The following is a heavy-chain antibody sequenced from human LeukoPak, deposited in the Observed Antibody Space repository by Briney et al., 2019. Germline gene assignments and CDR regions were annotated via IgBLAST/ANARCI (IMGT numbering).Heavy chain of an antibody. J-gene: IGHJ4*02. CDR2: IYHSGST. Sequence: PSETLSLTCAVSGGSISSSNWWSWVRQPPGKGLEWIGEIYHSGSTNYNPSLKSRVTISVDKSKNQFSLKLSSVTAADTAVYYCAGGAYDILTGYYTLDYRGQGTLVTVSS. D-gene: IGHD3-9*01. CDR1: GGSISSSNW. CDR3: AGGAYDILTGYYTLDY. V-gene: IGHV4-4*02.